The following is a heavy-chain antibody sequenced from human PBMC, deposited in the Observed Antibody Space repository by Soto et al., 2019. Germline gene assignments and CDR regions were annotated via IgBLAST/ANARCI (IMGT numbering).Heavy chain of an antibody. CDR1: GFSISTTGMV. D-gene: IGHD5-18*01. V-gene: IGHV2-5*01. CDR2: IYWNDDK. CDR3: AHRTMDTSVDY. Sequence: QITLKESGPSLMKPTQTLTLTCTFSGFSISTTGMVVGWLRQPPGKALEWLAFIYWNDDKRYSPSLKSRLTITKDTSKNQVVLTMTNMDPIDIATYYCAHRTMDTSVDYWGQGTLVTVSS. J-gene: IGHJ4*02.